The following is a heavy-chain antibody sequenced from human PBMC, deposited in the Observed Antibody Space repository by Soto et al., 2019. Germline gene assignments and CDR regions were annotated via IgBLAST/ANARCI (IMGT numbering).Heavy chain of an antibody. CDR2: IYGGRTT. CDR3: ATRGV. V-gene: IGHV3-53*01. D-gene: IGHD2-8*01. Sequence: EVQLVESGGDLIQPGGSLRLSCAASGFTVSRDFMTWFRQAPGKGLEWVSIIYGGRTTYYSDSVKGRFTISTDNSTNTLYLQMNSLPAEDPAVYYCATRGVWGQGTLVTVSS. J-gene: IGHJ4*02. CDR1: GFTVSRDF.